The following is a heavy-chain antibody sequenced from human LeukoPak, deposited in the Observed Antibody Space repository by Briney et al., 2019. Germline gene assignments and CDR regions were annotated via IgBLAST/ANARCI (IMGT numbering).Heavy chain of an antibody. V-gene: IGHV3-11*04. CDR1: GFTFSDYY. Sequence: PGGSLRLSCAASGFTFSDYYMSWIRQAPGKWLEWVSYISSSGSTIYYADSVKGRFTISRDNAKNSLYLQMNSLRAEDTAVYYCARLYCSGGSCYASGPLNDYWGQGTLVTVSS. D-gene: IGHD2-15*01. J-gene: IGHJ4*02. CDR3: ARLYCSGGSCYASGPLNDY. CDR2: ISSSGSTI.